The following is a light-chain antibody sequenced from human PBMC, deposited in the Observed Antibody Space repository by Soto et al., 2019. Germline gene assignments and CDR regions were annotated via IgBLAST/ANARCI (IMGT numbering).Light chain of an antibody. V-gene: IGKV3-11*01. CDR1: QSVSSY. CDR3: QQRQYWPPIT. CDR2: DAF. J-gene: IGKJ5*01. Sequence: EIVLTHSPTTLSLSPGERATLSCRASQSVSSYLAWYQQKPGQAPRLLIYDAFTRAPGVPARFSGSASGTDFTLTISSLEPEDFAVYYCQQRQYWPPITFGQGTRLEIK.